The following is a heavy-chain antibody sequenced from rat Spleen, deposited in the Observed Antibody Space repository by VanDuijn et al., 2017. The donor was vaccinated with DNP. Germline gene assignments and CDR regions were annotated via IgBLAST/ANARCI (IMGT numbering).Heavy chain of an antibody. J-gene: IGHJ1*01. CDR2: ISYSGST. V-gene: IGHV3-1*01. D-gene: IGHD1-12*02. CDR1: GYSITSNY. Sequence: EVQLQESGPGLVKPSQSLSLTCSVTGYSITSNYWAWIRKFPGNKMEWMGYISYSGSTGYNPSLKSRISITRDTSKRQFFLQLNSVTTEDTATYYCARASYDGNYYPNWYFDFWGPGTTVTVSS. CDR3: ARASYDGNYYPNWYFDF.